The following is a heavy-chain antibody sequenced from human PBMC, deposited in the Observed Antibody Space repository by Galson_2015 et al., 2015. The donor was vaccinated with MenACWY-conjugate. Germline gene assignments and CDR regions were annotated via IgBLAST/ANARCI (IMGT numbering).Heavy chain of an antibody. Sequence: SLRLSCAASGFTFSNYAMTWVRQAPGKGLEWVSSINNRGSATYYVDSVKGRFTISRDNSKNTLFLQTNSLRAEDTALYYCAKPISSYYDFMTGDSWGQGTLVTVSS. CDR2: INNRGSAT. D-gene: IGHD3-3*01. CDR3: AKPISSYYDFMTGDS. CDR1: GFTFSNYA. J-gene: IGHJ4*02. V-gene: IGHV3-23*01.